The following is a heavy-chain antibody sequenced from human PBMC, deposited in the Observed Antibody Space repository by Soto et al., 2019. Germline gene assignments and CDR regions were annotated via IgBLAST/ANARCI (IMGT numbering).Heavy chain of an antibody. CDR3: AREGDTDCSGGSYYSPGWFDP. CDR1: GYTFTSYY. D-gene: IGHD2-15*01. J-gene: IGHJ5*02. Sequence: ASVKVSCKASGYTFTSYYMHWVRQAPGQGLEWMGIINPSGGSTSYAQKSQARVTMTRDTSTSTVYMELSSLGSEDPAVYYCAREGDTDCSGGSYYSPGWFDPWGQGTLVSVPA. CDR2: INPSGGST. V-gene: IGHV1-46*01.